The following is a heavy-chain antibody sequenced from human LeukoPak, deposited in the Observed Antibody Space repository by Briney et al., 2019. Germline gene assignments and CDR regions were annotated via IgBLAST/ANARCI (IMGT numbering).Heavy chain of an antibody. CDR2: ISSSGSTI. J-gene: IGHJ2*01. Sequence: PGGSLRLSCAASGFTFSSYEMNWVRQAPGKGLEWVSHISSSGSTIYYADSVKGRFTISRDNAKSSLYLQMNSLRAEDTAVYYCARERWGDFWYFDLWGRGTLVTVSS. CDR3: ARERWGDFWYFDL. V-gene: IGHV3-48*03. CDR1: GFTFSSYE. D-gene: IGHD3-16*01.